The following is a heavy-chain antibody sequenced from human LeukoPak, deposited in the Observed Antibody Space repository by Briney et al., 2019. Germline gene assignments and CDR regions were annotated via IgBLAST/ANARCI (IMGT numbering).Heavy chain of an antibody. J-gene: IGHJ4*02. V-gene: IGHV3-21*01. Sequence: PGGSLRLSCAAPGFTFSSYSMNWVRQAPGKGLEWVSSISSSSSYIYYADSVKGRFTISRDNAKNSLYLQMNSLRAEDTAVYYCARDSDDYEGFDYWGQGTLVTVSS. CDR3: ARDSDDYEGFDY. CDR2: ISSSSSYI. CDR1: GFTFSSYS. D-gene: IGHD3-16*01.